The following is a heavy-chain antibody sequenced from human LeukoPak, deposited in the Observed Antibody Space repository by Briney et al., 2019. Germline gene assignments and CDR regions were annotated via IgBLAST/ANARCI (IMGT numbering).Heavy chain of an antibody. CDR3: ARDYYGSGSFSGH. D-gene: IGHD3-10*01. V-gene: IGHV1-2*02. CDR1: GYTFTDYY. Sequence: ASVKVSCKASGYTFTDYYMHWVRQAPGQGLEWMGWINPKSGDTNFAQKFRGRVTMTRDTSITTAYMELSRLTSDDTAVYYCARDYYGSGSFSGHWGQGTLVTVSS. J-gene: IGHJ4*02. CDR2: INPKSGDT.